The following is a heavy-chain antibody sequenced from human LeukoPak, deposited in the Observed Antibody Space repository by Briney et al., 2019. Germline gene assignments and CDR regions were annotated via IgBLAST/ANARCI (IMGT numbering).Heavy chain of an antibody. D-gene: IGHD3-3*01. V-gene: IGHV1-2*02. CDR1: GYTFTGYY. CDR2: INPNSGGT. Sequence: GASVKVSCKASGYTFTGYYMHWVRQAPGQGLEWMGWINPNSGGTNYAQKFQGRVTMTRDTSISTAYMELSRLRSDDTAVYYCARLDFWSGYSYYYYGMDVWGQGTTVTASS. J-gene: IGHJ6*02. CDR3: ARLDFWSGYSYYYYGMDV.